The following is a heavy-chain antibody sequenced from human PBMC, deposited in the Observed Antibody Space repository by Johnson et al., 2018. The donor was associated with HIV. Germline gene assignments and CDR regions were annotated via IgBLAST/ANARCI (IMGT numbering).Heavy chain of an antibody. CDR2: ISYGGSNK. J-gene: IGHJ3*02. Sequence: QVLLVESGGGLVKPGGSLRLSCVASGFTFSSSGMHWVRQDPGKGLEGVAVISYGGSNKNYEDSVKGRFTISRDISMNTLYLQMNSLRAEDTAVYYCARKKTAARGAFDIWGQGTMVTVSS. CDR3: ARKKTAARGAFDI. D-gene: IGHD3-10*01. CDR1: GFTFSSSG. V-gene: IGHV3-30*03.